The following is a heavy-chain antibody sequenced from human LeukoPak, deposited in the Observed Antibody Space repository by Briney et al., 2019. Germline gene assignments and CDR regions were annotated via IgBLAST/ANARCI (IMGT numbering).Heavy chain of an antibody. J-gene: IGHJ2*01. V-gene: IGHV5-51*01. CDR1: GYRFTSYW. Sequence: GESLKISCKASGYRFTSYWIGWVRQMPGKGPEWMGIIYPDDSDTRYSPSFQGQVTISADKSINTAYLQWSSLKASDTAIYHCVRHKGPSMTTYLYFDVWGRGTLVTVSS. CDR2: IYPDDSDT. D-gene: IGHD2/OR15-2a*01. CDR3: VRHKGPSMTTYLYFDV.